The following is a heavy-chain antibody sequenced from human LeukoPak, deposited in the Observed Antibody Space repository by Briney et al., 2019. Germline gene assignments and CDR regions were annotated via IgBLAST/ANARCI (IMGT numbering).Heavy chain of an antibody. J-gene: IGHJ5*02. CDR1: GFTFSSYA. Sequence: GGSLRLSCSASGFTFSSYALSWVRQAPGKGLEWASAISGSGGSTYYAASVKGRFTISRDNSKNTLYLQMNSLRAEDTAVYYCARSTGAGFDPWGQGTLVTVSS. CDR2: ISGSGGST. D-gene: IGHD1-14*01. V-gene: IGHV3-23*01. CDR3: ARSTGAGFDP.